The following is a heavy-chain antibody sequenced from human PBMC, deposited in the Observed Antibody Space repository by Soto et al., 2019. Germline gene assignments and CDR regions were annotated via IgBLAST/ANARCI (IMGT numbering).Heavy chain of an antibody. CDR3: AKDGRDEWELLGYFDY. Sequence: QSGGSLRLSCAASGFTFSSYAMSWVRQAPGKGLEWVSAISGSGGSTYYADSVKGRFTISRDNSKNTLYLQMNSLRAEDTAVYYCAKDGRDEWELLGYFDYWGQGTLVTVSS. D-gene: IGHD1-26*01. CDR1: GFTFSSYA. J-gene: IGHJ4*02. V-gene: IGHV3-23*01. CDR2: ISGSGGST.